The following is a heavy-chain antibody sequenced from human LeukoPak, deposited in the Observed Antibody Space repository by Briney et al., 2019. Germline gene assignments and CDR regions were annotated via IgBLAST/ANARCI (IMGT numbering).Heavy chain of an antibody. CDR2: IYYSGST. D-gene: IGHD4-23*01. J-gene: IGHJ4*02. Sequence: PSETLSLTCTVSGGSISSYYWSWIRQPPGKGLEWIGYIYYSGSTNYNPSLKSRVTISVDTSKNQFSLKLSSVTAADTAVYYCAREGGLSNSLYDYWGQGILVTVSS. CDR1: GGSISSYY. V-gene: IGHV4-59*01. CDR3: AREGGLSNSLYDY.